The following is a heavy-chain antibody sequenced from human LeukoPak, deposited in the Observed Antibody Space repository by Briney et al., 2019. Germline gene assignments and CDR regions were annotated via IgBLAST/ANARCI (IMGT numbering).Heavy chain of an antibody. D-gene: IGHD6-19*01. V-gene: IGHV1-2*02. Sequence: ASVRVSCKASGYTFTAYYMHWVRQAPGQGLEWMGWINPNSGGTNYAQEFQGRVTMTRDTSISTVYMELSRLRSDDTAVYYCARDFPSSGWYHPFDYWGQGIQVTVSS. CDR3: ARDFPSSGWYHPFDY. J-gene: IGHJ4*02. CDR1: GYTFTAYY. CDR2: INPNSGGT.